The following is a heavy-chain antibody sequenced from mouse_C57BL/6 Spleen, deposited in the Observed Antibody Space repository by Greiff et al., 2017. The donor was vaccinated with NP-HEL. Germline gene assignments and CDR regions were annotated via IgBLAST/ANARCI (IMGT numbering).Heavy chain of an antibody. CDR2: IYPRSGNT. CDR1: GYTFTSYG. CDR3: ARSRLGTVVGNAMDY. V-gene: IGHV1-81*01. Sequence: QVQLKESGAELARPGASVKLSCKASGYTFTSYGISWVKQRTGQGLEWIGEIYPRSGNTYYNEKFKGKATLTADKSSSTAYMELRSLTSEDSAVYFCARSRLGTVVGNAMDYWGQGTSVTVSS. D-gene: IGHD1-1*01. J-gene: IGHJ4*01.